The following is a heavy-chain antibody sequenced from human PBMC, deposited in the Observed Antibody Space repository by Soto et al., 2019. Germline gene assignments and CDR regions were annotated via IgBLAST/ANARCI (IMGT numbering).Heavy chain of an antibody. V-gene: IGHV3-15*01. CDR1: GFTVSNDW. CDR2: LKSKADGETT. J-gene: IGHJ5*02. CDR3: TTDRFS. Sequence: EVQLVESGGGLVEPGGSLRLSCAVSGFTVSNDWMSWVRQAPGKGLEWVARLKSKADGETTDYTAPVKGRFTISRDDSKNTLFLQMNSLRIEDTAVYYCTTDRFSWGQGVLVTVSS.